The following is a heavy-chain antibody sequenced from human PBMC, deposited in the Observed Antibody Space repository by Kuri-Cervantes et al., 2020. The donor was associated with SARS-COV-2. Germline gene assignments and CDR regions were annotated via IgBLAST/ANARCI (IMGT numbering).Heavy chain of an antibody. J-gene: IGHJ1*01. CDR1: GFTLSNSY. CDR2: IYSDGST. CDR3: ARGGGGSGDFEYFQY. Sequence: GESLKISCVVSGFTLSNSYMSWVRQAPGKGLEWVSVIYSDGSTFYPDSVKGRFMVSRDNSRNTMYLQMNSLRVEDTAVYFCARGGGGSGDFEYFQYWGQGTVVTVSS. D-gene: IGHD2-15*01. V-gene: IGHV3-53*01.